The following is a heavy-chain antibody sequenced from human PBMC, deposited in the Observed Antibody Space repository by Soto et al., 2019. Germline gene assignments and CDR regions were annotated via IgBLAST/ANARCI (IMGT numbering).Heavy chain of an antibody. Sequence: ASVKVSCKASGYTFTSYDINWVRQATGQGLEWMGWMNPNSGNTGYAQKLQRKVTMTRNTSISTAYMKLRSLRSEDPHVYYCARATGLNWFDPWGKGTLVNVYS. CDR2: MNPNSGNT. CDR1: GYTFTSYD. CDR3: ARATGLNWFDP. J-gene: IGHJ5*02. V-gene: IGHV1-8*01. D-gene: IGHD3-9*01.